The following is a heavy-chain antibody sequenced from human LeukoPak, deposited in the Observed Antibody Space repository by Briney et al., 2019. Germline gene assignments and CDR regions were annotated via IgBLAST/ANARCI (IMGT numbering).Heavy chain of an antibody. J-gene: IGHJ6*02. CDR1: GFTFSSYS. CDR2: ISSSSGFI. Sequence: GALRLSCAASGFTFSSYSMNWVRQAPGKGLEWVSSISSSSGFIYYADSVRGRFTISRDNAKNSLFLQMNSLRAEDTAVYYCSRTDCSITNCPVAMDVWGQGTTVTVSS. D-gene: IGHD2-2*01. V-gene: IGHV3-21*01. CDR3: SRTDCSITNCPVAMDV.